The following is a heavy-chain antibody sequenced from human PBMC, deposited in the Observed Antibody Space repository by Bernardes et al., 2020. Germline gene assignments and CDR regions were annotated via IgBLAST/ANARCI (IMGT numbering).Heavy chain of an antibody. Sequence: GRSLRLSCAASGFTFSSYWMSWVRQAPGKGREWVDNINQDGSEKNYVGSVKDRFTIPRDNAKNSLYLQMNSLRAEDTAGYYCARDPGITIFEVVTLRYYYYYGMDVWGQGTTVTVSS. D-gene: IGHD3-3*01. CDR3: ARDPGITIFEVVTLRYYYYYGMDV. CDR1: GFTFSSYW. CDR2: INQDGSEK. V-gene: IGHV3-7*01. J-gene: IGHJ6*02.